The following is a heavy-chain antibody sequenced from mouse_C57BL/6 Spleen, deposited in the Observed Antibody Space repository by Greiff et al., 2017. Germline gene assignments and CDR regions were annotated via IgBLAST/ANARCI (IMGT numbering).Heavy chain of an antibody. V-gene: IGHV1-7*01. CDR2: INPSSGYT. CDR1: GYTFTSYW. CDR3: ARGDGNYDDFAD. Sequence: QVQLQQPGAELVKPGASVKLSCKASGYTFTSYWMHWVKQRPGQGLEWIGDINPSSGYTNYNQKFKDKATLTADNSSSTAYMQLSSLTSEDSAVFYCARGDGNYDDFADWGKGTTVTVAA. J-gene: IGHJ3*01. D-gene: IGHD2-1*01.